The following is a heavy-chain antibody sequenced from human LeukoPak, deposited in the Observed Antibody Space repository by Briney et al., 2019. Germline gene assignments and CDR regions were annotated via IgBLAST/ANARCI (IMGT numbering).Heavy chain of an antibody. CDR3: ARDSTYDSSGYPFDY. J-gene: IGHJ4*02. CDR1: GFTFSSYE. V-gene: IGHV3-30*04. D-gene: IGHD3-22*01. CDR2: ISYDGSNK. Sequence: GGSLRLSCAASGFTFSSYEMNWVRQAPGKGLEWVAVISYDGSNKYYADSVKGRFTISRDNSKNTLYLQMNSLRAEDTAVYYCARDSTYDSSGYPFDYWGQGTLVTVSS.